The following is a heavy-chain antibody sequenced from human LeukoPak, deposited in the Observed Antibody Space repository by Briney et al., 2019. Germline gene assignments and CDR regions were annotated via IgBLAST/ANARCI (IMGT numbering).Heavy chain of an antibody. CDR1: GGTFSSYA. J-gene: IGHJ6*04. CDR2: IITIFGTA. CDR3: ARYSRSTSCYTCVDV. D-gene: IGHD2-2*02. V-gene: IGHV1-69*13. Sequence: SVKVSCKASGGTFSSYAISWVRQAPGHGLEWIGGIITIFGTANYAQTFQGRVTITADESSSTAYMELSSLRSEDTAVYYSARYSRSTSCYTCVDVWGKGTPVTVSS.